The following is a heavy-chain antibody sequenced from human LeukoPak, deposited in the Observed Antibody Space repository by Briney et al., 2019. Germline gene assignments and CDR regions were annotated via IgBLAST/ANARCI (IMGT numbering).Heavy chain of an antibody. V-gene: IGHV3-66*01. CDR2: IYSGGST. CDR1: GFTVSSNY. CDR3: AREWGGVTKDYYYYMDV. J-gene: IGHJ6*03. Sequence: GGSLRLSCAASGFTVSSNYMSWVRQAPGKGLEWVSVIYSGGSTYYADSVKGRFTISRDNSKNTLYLQMNSLRAEDTAVYYCAREWGGVTKDYYYYMDVWGKGTTVTISS. D-gene: IGHD1-1*01.